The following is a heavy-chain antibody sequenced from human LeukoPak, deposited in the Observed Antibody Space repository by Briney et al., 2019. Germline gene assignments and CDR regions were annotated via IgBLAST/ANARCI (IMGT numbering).Heavy chain of an antibody. Sequence: GGSLRLSCAASGFTYSSYSMNWVRQAPGKGLEWVSYISSSSTIYYADSVKGRFTISRDNAKNSLYLQMNSLRDEDTAVYYCAISIVGTPMFDYWGQGTLVTVSS. V-gene: IGHV3-48*02. CDR1: GFTYSSYS. CDR3: AISIVGTPMFDY. D-gene: IGHD1-26*01. CDR2: ISSSSTI. J-gene: IGHJ4*02.